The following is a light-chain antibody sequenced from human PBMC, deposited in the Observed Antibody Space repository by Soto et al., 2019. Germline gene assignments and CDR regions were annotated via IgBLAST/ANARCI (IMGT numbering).Light chain of an antibody. V-gene: IGKV1-17*01. CDR1: QVIRND. J-gene: IGKJ5*01. CDR3: QQLFDSPIT. CDR2: AAS. Sequence: DIQMTQSPSSLSASVGDRVTITWRASQVIRNDLVWYQQKPGKAPKRLIYAASTLQSGVPSRFSGSGSGTEFTLTISSLQPEDFATYYCQQLFDSPITFGQGTRLEI.